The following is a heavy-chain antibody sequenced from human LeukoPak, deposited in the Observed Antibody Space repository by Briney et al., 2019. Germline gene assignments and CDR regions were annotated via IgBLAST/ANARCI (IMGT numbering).Heavy chain of an antibody. V-gene: IGHV3-7*01. CDR3: ARDGVLLSSSSWYLY. Sequence: GGSLRLSCAASGFTFSSYWMSWVRQAPGKGLEWVANIKQDGSEKYYVDSVKGRFTISGDNAKNSLYLQMNSLRAEDTAVYYCARDGVLLSSSSWYLYWGQGTLVTVSS. CDR1: GFTFSSYW. CDR2: IKQDGSEK. D-gene: IGHD6-13*01. J-gene: IGHJ4*02.